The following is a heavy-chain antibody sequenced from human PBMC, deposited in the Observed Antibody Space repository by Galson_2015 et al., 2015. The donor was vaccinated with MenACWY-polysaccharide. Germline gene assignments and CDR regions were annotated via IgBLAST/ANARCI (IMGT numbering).Heavy chain of an antibody. CDR1: GFTFSKYG. CDR3: AKGFAVGYYSSYHSMDF. Sequence: SLRLSCAASGFTFSKYGMSWVRQAPGKGLEWVSSIISSADSTYYADSVKGRFTISRDNSRNTLYLQMNSLRAGDTAVYYCAKGFAVGYYSSYHSMDFWGQGTPVTVSS. D-gene: IGHD1-26*01. V-gene: IGHV3-23*01. CDR2: IISSADST. J-gene: IGHJ6*02.